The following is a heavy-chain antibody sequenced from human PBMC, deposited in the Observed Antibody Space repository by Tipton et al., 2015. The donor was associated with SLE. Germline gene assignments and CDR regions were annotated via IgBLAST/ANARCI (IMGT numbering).Heavy chain of an antibody. Sequence: TLSLTCTVSGGSISSGSYYWSWIRQPPGKGLEWIGYIYYSGSSNYNPSLKSRVTISVDTSKNQFSLKLSSVTAADTAVYYCARRADAFDIWGQGTMVTVSS. CDR3: ARRADAFDI. CDR2: IYYSGSS. J-gene: IGHJ3*02. CDR1: GGSISSGSYY. V-gene: IGHV4-61*01.